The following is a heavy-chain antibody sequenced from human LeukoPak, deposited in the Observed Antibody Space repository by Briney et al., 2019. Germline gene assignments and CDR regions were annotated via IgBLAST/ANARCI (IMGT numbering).Heavy chain of an antibody. CDR2: IYYSGST. Sequence: PSETLSLTCTVSGGSISSYYWSWIRQPPGKGLEWIGYIYYSGSTNYNPSLKSRVTISVDTSKNQFSLKLSSVTAADTAVYYCARAEVLKSLGMDVWGQGTTVTVSS. CDR3: ARAEVLKSLGMDV. J-gene: IGHJ6*02. V-gene: IGHV4-59*08. CDR1: GGSISSYY.